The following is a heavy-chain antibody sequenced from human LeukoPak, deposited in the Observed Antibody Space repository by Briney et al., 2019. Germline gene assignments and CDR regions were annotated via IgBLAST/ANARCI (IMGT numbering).Heavy chain of an antibody. J-gene: IGHJ4*02. V-gene: IGHV3-23*01. CDR1: GFTFSSYS. D-gene: IGHD6-19*01. CDR3: AKDGIAVAGMYYFDY. CDR2: IHGGGDVT. Sequence: GGSLRLSCAASGFTFSSYSMNWVRQAPGKGLEWVSTIHGGGDVTYYAGSVKGRFTISRDNSKNTLYLQMNSLRAEGTAVYYCAKDGIAVAGMYYFDYWGQGTLVTVSS.